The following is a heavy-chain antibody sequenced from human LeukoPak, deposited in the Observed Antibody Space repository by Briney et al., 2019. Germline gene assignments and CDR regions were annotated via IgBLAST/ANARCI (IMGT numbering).Heavy chain of an antibody. V-gene: IGHV3-30*18. CDR1: GFTFSSYG. CDR3: AKEIYYYDSSGFSD. CDR2: ISYDGSNK. D-gene: IGHD3-22*01. J-gene: IGHJ4*02. Sequence: GGSLRLSCAASGFTFSSYGMHWVRQAPGKGLEWVAVISYDGSNKYYADSVKGRFTISRDNSKNTLYLQMNSLRAEDTAVYYCAKEIYYYDSSGFSDWGQGTLVTVSS.